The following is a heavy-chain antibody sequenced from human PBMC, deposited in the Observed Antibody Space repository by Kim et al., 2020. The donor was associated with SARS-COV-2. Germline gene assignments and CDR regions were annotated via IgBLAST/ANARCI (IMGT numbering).Heavy chain of an antibody. D-gene: IGHD4-4*01. V-gene: IGHV4-4*08. CDR3: ARRLQPRYYYYDGMDV. J-gene: IGHJ6*02. Sequence: LKSRVTISVDTSKNQFSRKLSSVTAADTAVYYCARRLQPRYYYYDGMDVWGQGTTVTVSS.